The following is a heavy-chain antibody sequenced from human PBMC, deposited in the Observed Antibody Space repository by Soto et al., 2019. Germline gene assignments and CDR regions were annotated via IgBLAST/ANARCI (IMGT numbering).Heavy chain of an antibody. CDR2: INTYNGTT. J-gene: IGHJ6*02. V-gene: IGHV1-18*01. CDR1: GYTFTRYG. CDR3: AMVDVYVTPSPQDV. Sequence: QVQLVQSGAEVKNPGASVKVSCKASGYTFTRYGIGWARQAPGQGLEWMGWINTYNGTTNYAQNVQGRVTLTTDTSTSTAYMELRSLRSNDPAIYYCAMVDVYVTPSPQDVWGQGPTVIVSS. D-gene: IGHD3-16*01.